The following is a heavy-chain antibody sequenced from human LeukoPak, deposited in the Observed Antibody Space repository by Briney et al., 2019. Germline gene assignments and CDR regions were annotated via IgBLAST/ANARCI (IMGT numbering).Heavy chain of an antibody. CDR2: IHYGGTT. Sequence: SETLSLTCTVSGGSIGSGYYWAWIRQPPGKGLEWIGSIHYGGTTHYNPSLKSRVTMSVDTSKNQFSMKLSSVTAADTAVYYCARGGTPITMIVVESNWFDPWGQGTRVTVSS. CDR3: ARGGTPITMIVVESNWFDP. V-gene: IGHV4-39*07. D-gene: IGHD3-22*01. J-gene: IGHJ5*02. CDR1: GGSIGSGYY.